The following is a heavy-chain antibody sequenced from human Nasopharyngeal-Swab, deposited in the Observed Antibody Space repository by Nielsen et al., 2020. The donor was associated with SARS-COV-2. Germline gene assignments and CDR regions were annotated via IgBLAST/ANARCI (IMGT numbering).Heavy chain of an antibody. J-gene: IGHJ3*01. Sequence: GESLKISCAVSGFTFTNYWMHWVRRTPGKGLVWVSRINIDGSRTGYADSVKGRFTISRDNAKNTLFLQMNGLRAEDTAVYYCARVLDYYDSSGYDTWDVFALWGQGTMVTVSS. D-gene: IGHD3-22*01. CDR2: INIDGSRT. V-gene: IGHV3-74*01. CDR3: ARVLDYYDSSGYDTWDVFAL. CDR1: GFTFTNYW.